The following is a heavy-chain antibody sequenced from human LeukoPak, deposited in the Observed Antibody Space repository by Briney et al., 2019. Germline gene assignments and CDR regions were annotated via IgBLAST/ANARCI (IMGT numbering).Heavy chain of an antibody. D-gene: IGHD1-7*01. V-gene: IGHV4-59*01. CDR2: IYYSGST. CDR3: ARDNWNYGSSMDV. CDR1: GVSISSYY. Sequence: SETLSLTCSVSGVSISSYYWSWIRQPPGKGLEWIGYIYYSGSTNYNPSLKSRVTISVDTSKNQFSLKLSSVTAADTAVYYCARDNWNYGSSMDVWGQGTTVTVSS. J-gene: IGHJ6*02.